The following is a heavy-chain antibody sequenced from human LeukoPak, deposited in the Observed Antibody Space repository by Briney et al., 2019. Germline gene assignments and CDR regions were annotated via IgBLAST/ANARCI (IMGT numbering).Heavy chain of an antibody. CDR2: IRYDINTK. J-gene: IGHJ4*02. Sequence: PGGSLRLSCAASGFTFSSYSMNWVRQAPGKGLEWVAFIRYDINTKSYAESVRGRFTISRDNSNNTLYLEMNSLRPEDTAVYYCVKEASWSGYYITYYFDYWGQGTLVTVSS. V-gene: IGHV3-30*02. D-gene: IGHD3-3*01. CDR3: VKEASWSGYYITYYFDY. CDR1: GFTFSSYS.